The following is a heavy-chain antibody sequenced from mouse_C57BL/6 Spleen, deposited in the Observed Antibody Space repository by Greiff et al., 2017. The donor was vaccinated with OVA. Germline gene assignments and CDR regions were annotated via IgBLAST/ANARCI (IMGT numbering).Heavy chain of an antibody. D-gene: IGHD2-4*01. V-gene: IGHV1-81*01. J-gene: IGHJ2*01. Sequence: QVQLKQSGAELARPGASVKLSCKASGYTFTSYGISWVKQRTGQGLEWIGEIYPRSGNTYYNEKFKGKATLTADKSSSTAYMELRSLTSEDSAVYFCARKDYDYDVYWYFDVWGQGTTLTVSS. CDR1: GYTFTSYG. CDR2: IYPRSGNT. CDR3: ARKDYDYDVYWYFDV.